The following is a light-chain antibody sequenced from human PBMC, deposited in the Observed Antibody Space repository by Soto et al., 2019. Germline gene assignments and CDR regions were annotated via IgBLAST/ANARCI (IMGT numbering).Light chain of an antibody. Sequence: QSALTQPVSGSGSPGQSITISCTGTSSDVGGYNYVSWYQHHPGKAPKLLIYDVSNRPSGISNRFSGSKSDNTASLTISGLHLEFEADYYCSSYTTSNSRQIVFGTGTKVTFL. CDR1: SSDVGGYNY. V-gene: IGLV2-14*03. CDR3: SSYTTSNSRQIV. J-gene: IGLJ1*01. CDR2: DVS.